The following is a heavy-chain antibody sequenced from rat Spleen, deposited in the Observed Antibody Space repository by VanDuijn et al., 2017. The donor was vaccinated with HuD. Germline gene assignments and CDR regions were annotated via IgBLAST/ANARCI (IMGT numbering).Heavy chain of an antibody. Sequence: EVQLVESGGGLVQPGRSLKLSCAASGFTFNNYWMTWIRQAPGKGLEWVGSITHTGDATFYPDSVKGRFTISRDNAKSTLNLQMNSLRSEDTATYYCTAHGNRISRFAYWGQGTLVTVSS. V-gene: IGHV5-31*01. J-gene: IGHJ3*01. CDR3: TAHGNRISRFAY. CDR2: ITHTGDAT. CDR1: GFTFNNYW. D-gene: IGHD2-7*01.